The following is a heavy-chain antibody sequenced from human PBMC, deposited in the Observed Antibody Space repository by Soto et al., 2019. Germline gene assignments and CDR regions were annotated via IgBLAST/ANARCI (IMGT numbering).Heavy chain of an antibody. D-gene: IGHD3-16*02. J-gene: IGHJ6*02. CDR1: GFTFSSYE. CDR3: AREGVGLSGYYYGMDV. Sequence: EVQLVESGGGLVQPGGSLRLSCAASGFTFSSYEMNWVRQASGKGLEWVSYISSSGSTIYYADSVKGRFTISRDNAKNSLYLQMNSLRAEDTAVYYWAREGVGLSGYYYGMDVWGQGTTVTVSS. V-gene: IGHV3-48*03. CDR2: ISSSGSTI.